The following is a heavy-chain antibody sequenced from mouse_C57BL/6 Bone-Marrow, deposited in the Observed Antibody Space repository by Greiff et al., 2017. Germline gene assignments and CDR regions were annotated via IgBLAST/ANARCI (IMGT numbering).Heavy chain of an antibody. Sequence: QVQLQQPGAELVMPGASVKLSCKASGYTFTSYWMHWVKQRPGQGLEWIGELDPSDSYTNYNQKFTGKSTLTVDKSSSTAYMQLSSLTSEDSAVYYCARSSSSGLAWFAYWGQGTLVTVSA. CDR3: ARSSSSGLAWFAY. V-gene: IGHV1-69*01. J-gene: IGHJ3*01. D-gene: IGHD3-2*02. CDR1: GYTFTSYW. CDR2: LDPSDSYT.